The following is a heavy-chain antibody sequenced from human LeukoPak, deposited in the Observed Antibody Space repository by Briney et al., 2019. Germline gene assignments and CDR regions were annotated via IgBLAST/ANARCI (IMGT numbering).Heavy chain of an antibody. J-gene: IGHJ4*02. D-gene: IGHD6-13*01. CDR1: GFTFSSYS. Sequence: GGSLRLSCAASGFTFSSYSMNWVRQAPGKGLEWVSSIISSSSYIYYTDSVKGRFTISRDNAKNSLYLQMNSLRAEDTAVYYCARRGGEAAGPTDYWGQGTLVTVSS. CDR2: IISSSSYI. V-gene: IGHV3-21*01. CDR3: ARRGGEAAGPTDY.